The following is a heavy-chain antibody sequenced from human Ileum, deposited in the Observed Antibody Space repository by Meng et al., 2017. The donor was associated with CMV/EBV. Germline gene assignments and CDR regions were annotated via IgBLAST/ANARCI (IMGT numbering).Heavy chain of an antibody. D-gene: IGHD5-24*01. V-gene: IGHV1-69*04. CDR1: GGTFSSYT. CDR3: AREMGLQAKIDY. Sequence: GGSLRLSCKASGGTFSSYTISWVRQAPGQGLEWMGRIIPILGIANYAQKFQGRVTITADKSTSTAYMELSSLRSEDTAVYYCAREMGLQAKIDYWGQGTLVTVSS. CDR2: IIPILGIA. J-gene: IGHJ4*02.